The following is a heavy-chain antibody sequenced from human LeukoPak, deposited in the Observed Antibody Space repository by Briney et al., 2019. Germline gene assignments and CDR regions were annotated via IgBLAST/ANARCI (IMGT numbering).Heavy chain of an antibody. Sequence: SVKVSCKASGGTFSSYAISWVRQAPGQGLEWMGRIIPILGIANYAQKFQGRVTITADKSTSTAYMELSSLRSEDTAVYYCARDRHYYDSSGYYREYYFDYWGQGTLVTVSS. CDR2: IIPILGIA. V-gene: IGHV1-69*04. J-gene: IGHJ4*02. D-gene: IGHD3-22*01. CDR3: ARDRHYYDSSGYYREYYFDY. CDR1: GGTFSSYA.